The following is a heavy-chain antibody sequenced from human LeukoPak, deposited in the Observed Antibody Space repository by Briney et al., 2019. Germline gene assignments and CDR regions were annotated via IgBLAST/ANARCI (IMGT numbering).Heavy chain of an antibody. Sequence: GGSLRLSCAASGFTFHNYAMSWVSQAPGKGLEWVSSISGNGGSTYYADSLKGRFTISRDNSKNTLYLQMNSLRAEDTAVYSCAKVVGPFDYWGQGTLVTVSS. D-gene: IGHD1-26*01. V-gene: IGHV3-23*01. CDR2: ISGNGGST. CDR3: AKVVGPFDY. J-gene: IGHJ4*02. CDR1: GFTFHNYA.